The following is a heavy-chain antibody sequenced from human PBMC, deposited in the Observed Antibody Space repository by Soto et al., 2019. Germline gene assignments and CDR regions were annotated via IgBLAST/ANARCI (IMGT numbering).Heavy chain of an antibody. V-gene: IGHV1-69*01. Sequence: QVQLVQSGAEVKKPGSSVKVSCKASGGTFSSYAISWVRQAPGQGLEWMGGIIPIFGTANYAQKFQGRVTTTADESTSTAYMGLSSLRSEDTSVYYCARAPEVVVVPAAPLETYSYYGMDVWGQGTTCTVSS. J-gene: IGHJ6*02. CDR2: IIPIFGTA. D-gene: IGHD2-2*01. CDR3: ARAPEVVVVPAAPLETYSYYGMDV. CDR1: GGTFSSYA.